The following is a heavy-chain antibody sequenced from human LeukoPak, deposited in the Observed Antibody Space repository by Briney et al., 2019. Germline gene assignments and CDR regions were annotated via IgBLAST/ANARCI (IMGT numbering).Heavy chain of an antibody. Sequence: SETLSLTCAVYGGSFSSYYWSWIRQPPGKGLEWIGYIYYSGSTNYNPSLKSRVTISVDTSKNQFSLKLSSVTAADTAVYYCARGAYGATHFDYWGQGTLVTVSS. D-gene: IGHD4/OR15-4a*01. CDR2: IYYSGST. CDR3: ARGAYGATHFDY. J-gene: IGHJ4*02. V-gene: IGHV4-59*12. CDR1: GGSFSSYY.